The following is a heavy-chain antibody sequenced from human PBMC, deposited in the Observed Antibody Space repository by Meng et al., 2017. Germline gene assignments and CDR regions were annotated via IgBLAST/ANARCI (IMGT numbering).Heavy chain of an antibody. V-gene: IGHV3-74*01. CDR2: IKPDGTMT. Sequence: EGLVLGPRGGLVQSGGALRFSCTAYGFIFRNYWMHWVRQAPGKGLVWVSRIKPDGTMTVYADSVKGRFTISRDNAKNTLYLQMNSLRSDDTAVYYCARSDWFDPWGQGTLVTVSS. CDR3: ARSDWFDP. J-gene: IGHJ5*02. CDR1: GFIFRNYW.